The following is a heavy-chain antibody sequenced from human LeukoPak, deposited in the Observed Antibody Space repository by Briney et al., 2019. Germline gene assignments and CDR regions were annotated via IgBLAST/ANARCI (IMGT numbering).Heavy chain of an antibody. CDR1: GFTFSSYA. CDR2: ISGSGGST. J-gene: IGHJ6*02. D-gene: IGHD6-19*01. V-gene: IGHV3-23*01. Sequence: GGSLRLSCAASGFTFSSYAMSWVRQAPGKGLELVSAISGSGGSTYYADSVKGRFTISRDNSKNTLYLQMNSLRAEDTAVYYCASYSGGWRGYYYYGMDVWGQGTTVTVSS. CDR3: ASYSGGWRGYYYYGMDV.